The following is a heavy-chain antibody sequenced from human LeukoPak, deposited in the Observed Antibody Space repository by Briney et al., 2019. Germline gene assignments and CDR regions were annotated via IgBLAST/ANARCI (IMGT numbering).Heavy chain of an antibody. V-gene: IGHV1-46*01. CDR3: ARDELCHWLTHYHYMDV. CDR2: INPSGGST. D-gene: IGHD6-19*01. J-gene: IGHJ6*03. Sequence: GASVKVACKASGYTFTGYYMHWVRHAPGQGLEWMGIINPSGGSTSYAQKLQGRVTMTRDMSTSTVYMELSSLRSEDTAVYYCARDELCHWLTHYHYMDVWGKGTTVTVSS. CDR1: GYTFTGYY.